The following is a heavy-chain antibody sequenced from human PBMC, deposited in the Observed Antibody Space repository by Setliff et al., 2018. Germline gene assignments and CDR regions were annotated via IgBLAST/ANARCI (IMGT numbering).Heavy chain of an antibody. CDR2: IYHSGSS. J-gene: IGHJ4*02. Sequence: SETLSLTCTVSGGSISSRSYYWGWIRQPPGKGLEWIGSIYHSGSSYYNPSLRSRVTISADTPTNHFSLKLTSVTAADTAVYYCARDNTIVGATDYWGQGALVTVSS. CDR3: ARDNTIVGATDY. CDR1: GGSISSRSYY. D-gene: IGHD1-26*01. V-gene: IGHV4-39*02.